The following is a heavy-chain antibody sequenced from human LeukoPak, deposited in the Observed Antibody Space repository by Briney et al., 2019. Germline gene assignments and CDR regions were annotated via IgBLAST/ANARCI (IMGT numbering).Heavy chain of an antibody. J-gene: IGHJ4*02. CDR2: ISYDGSNK. CDR1: GFMFSSYG. V-gene: IGHV3-30*18. Sequence: PGGSLRLSCAASGFMFSSYGMHWVRQAPGKGLEWVAVISYDGSNKYYEDSVKGRFTISRDNSKNTLYLQMNSLRAEDTAVYYCAKEPAAGEYYFDYWGQGTLVTVSS. D-gene: IGHD2-2*01. CDR3: AKEPAAGEYYFDY.